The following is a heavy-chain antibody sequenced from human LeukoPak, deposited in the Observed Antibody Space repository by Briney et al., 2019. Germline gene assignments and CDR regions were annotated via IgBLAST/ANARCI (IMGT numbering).Heavy chain of an antibody. CDR2: ISSNGGST. CDR3: AELGITMIGGV. D-gene: IGHD3-10*02. J-gene: IGHJ6*04. V-gene: IGHV3-64*01. Sequence: PGGPLRLSCVASGFTFSSYAMHWVRQAPGKGLEYVSAISSNGGSTYYANSVKGRFTISRDNSKNTLYLQMGSLRAEDMAVYYCAELGITMIGGVWGKGTTVTISS. CDR1: GFTFSSYA.